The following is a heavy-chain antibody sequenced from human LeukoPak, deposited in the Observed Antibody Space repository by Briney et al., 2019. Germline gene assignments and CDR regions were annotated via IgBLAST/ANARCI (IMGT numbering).Heavy chain of an antibody. CDR1: GGSISSSSYY. CDR3: ARVPTTTHLYYYYYMDV. V-gene: IGHV4-39*01. Sequence: SETLSLTCTVSGGSISSSSYYWGWIRQPPGKGLEWIGTIYFSGSTYYNPSLKSRVTISIDTSKNQFSLRLSSMTAADRAVYYCARVPTTTHLYYYYYMDVWGRGTTVTVSS. CDR2: IYFSGST. J-gene: IGHJ6*03. D-gene: IGHD1-14*01.